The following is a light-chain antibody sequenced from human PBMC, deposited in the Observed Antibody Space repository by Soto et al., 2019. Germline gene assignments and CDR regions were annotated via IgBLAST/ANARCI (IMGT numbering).Light chain of an antibody. V-gene: IGKV3-15*01. Sequence: EIVMTQSPATLSVSPGERATLSCRASQSVSSNLAWYQQKPGQAPRLLIYGASTRATGIPARFSGSGSGTECNLTLSSLQSEDFAVYYCQQYNNWLYTFGQRTKLVIK. J-gene: IGKJ2*01. CDR1: QSVSSN. CDR3: QQYNNWLYT. CDR2: GAS.